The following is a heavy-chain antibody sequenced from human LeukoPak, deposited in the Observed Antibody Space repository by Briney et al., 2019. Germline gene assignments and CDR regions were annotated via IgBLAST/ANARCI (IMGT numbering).Heavy chain of an antibody. CDR3: ARFVVPAAIHFDY. J-gene: IGHJ4*02. CDR2: IYHSGST. V-gene: IGHV4-30-2*01. CDR1: GGSISSGGYY. D-gene: IGHD2-2*02. Sequence: SETLSLTCTVSGGSISSGGYYWSWIRQPPGKGLEWIGYIYHSGSTYYNPSLKSRVTISVDRSKNQFSLKLSSVTAADTAVYYCARFVVPAAIHFDYWGQGTLVTVSS.